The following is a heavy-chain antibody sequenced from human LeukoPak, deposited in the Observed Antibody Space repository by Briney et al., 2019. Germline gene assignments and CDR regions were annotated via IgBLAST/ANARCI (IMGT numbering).Heavy chain of an antibody. CDR3: ARGVVGNDILTGP. V-gene: IGHV1-8*02. J-gene: IGHJ5*02. CDR2: MNPNSGNT. CDR1: GYTFTSYG. D-gene: IGHD3-9*01. Sequence: ASVKVSCKASGYTFTSYGINWVRQATGQGLEWMGWMNPNSGNTGYAQKFRGRVTMTRNTSISTAYMELSSLRSEDTAVYYCARGVVGNDILTGPWGQGTLVTVSS.